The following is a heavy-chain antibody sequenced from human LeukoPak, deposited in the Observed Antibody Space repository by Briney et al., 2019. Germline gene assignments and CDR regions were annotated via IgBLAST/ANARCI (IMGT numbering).Heavy chain of an antibody. CDR2: ISSSSSYT. CDR3: VREAIVRVYGMDV. Sequence: PGGSLRLSCAASGFTFSDYYMSWIRQAPGKGLEWVSYISSSSSYTNYADSVKGRFTISRDNAKNSLYLQMNSLRAEDTAVYYCVREAIVRVYGMDVWGQGTTVTVSS. J-gene: IGHJ6*02. V-gene: IGHV3-11*05. CDR1: GFTFSDYY. D-gene: IGHD3-10*01.